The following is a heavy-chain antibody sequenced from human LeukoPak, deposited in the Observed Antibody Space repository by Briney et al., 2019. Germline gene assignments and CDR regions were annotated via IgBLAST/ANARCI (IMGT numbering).Heavy chain of an antibody. Sequence: GGSLRLSCAASGFTFSSYWMSWIRQAPGKGLEWVAVIWYDGSNKYYADSVKGRFTISRDNSKNTLYLQMNSLRAEDTAVYYCARNSYYYDSSGSPLDYWGQGTLVTVSS. CDR3: ARNSYYYDSSGSPLDY. CDR2: IWYDGSNK. V-gene: IGHV3-33*08. CDR1: GFTFSSYW. D-gene: IGHD3-22*01. J-gene: IGHJ4*02.